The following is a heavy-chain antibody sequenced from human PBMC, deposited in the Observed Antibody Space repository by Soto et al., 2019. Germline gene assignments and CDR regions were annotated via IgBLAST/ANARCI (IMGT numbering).Heavy chain of an antibody. J-gene: IGHJ4*02. CDR2: ISSSGRST. CDR3: GKAVYCSGSSCFSAIGF. V-gene: IGHV3-23*01. Sequence: EVQLLQSGGGLVQPGESLKLSCAASGFSFSTFAMTWVRQAPGKGLEWVSGISSSGRSTYYADSVKGRFTISRDNSKNTLFLEMDSLRDEDTAVYYCGKAVYCSGSSCFSAIGFWGQGILVTVSS. CDR1: GFSFSTFA. D-gene: IGHD2-15*01.